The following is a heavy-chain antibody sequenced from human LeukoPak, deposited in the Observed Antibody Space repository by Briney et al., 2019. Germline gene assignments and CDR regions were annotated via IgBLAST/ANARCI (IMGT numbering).Heavy chain of an antibody. J-gene: IGHJ4*02. Sequence: PGTSLRLSCATSGFTFRMSGVHWVRQAPGKGLEWVALMSSDGIKSYYADSVKGRFTVSRDTSKDIVHLQMKSLSADDTEIYYCAKDHAGSGRAFEYWGQGTLLTVSS. CDR3: AKDHAGSGRAFEY. D-gene: IGHD3-10*01. CDR1: GFTFRMSG. V-gene: IGHV3-30*04. CDR2: MSSDGIKS.